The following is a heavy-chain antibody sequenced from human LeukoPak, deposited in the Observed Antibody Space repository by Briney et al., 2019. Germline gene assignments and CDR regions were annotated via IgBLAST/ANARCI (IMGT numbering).Heavy chain of an antibody. Sequence: PGGSLRLSCAASGFTFSSYSMNWVRQAPGRGLEWVSSISSSSTNVYYIDSVKGRFTTSRDNAKNSLYLQLNSLRAEDTAVYCCARVGAVTAGYWGQGTLVTVSS. CDR1: GFTFSSYS. CDR2: ISSSSTNV. J-gene: IGHJ4*02. V-gene: IGHV3-21*01. D-gene: IGHD6-19*01. CDR3: ARVGAVTAGY.